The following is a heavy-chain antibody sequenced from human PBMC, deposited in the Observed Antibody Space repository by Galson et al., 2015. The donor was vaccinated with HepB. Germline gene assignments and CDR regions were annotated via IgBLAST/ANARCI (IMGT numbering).Heavy chain of an antibody. V-gene: IGHV1-69*13. D-gene: IGHD3-3*01. CDR1: GGTFSSYA. CDR3: ARLGFWSGTNYYGMDV. CDR2: IVPIFGTA. J-gene: IGHJ6*02. Sequence: SVKVSCKASGGTFSSYAISWVRQAPGQGLEWMGGIVPIFGTANYAQKFQGRVTITADESTSTAYMELSSLRSEDTAVYYCARLGFWSGTNYYGMDVWGQGTTVTVSS.